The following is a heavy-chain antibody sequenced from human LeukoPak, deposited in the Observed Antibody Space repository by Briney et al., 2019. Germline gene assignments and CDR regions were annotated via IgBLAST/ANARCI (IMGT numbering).Heavy chain of an antibody. CDR2: SGSP. J-gene: IGHJ4*02. CDR3: TTYYVGEGGRGH. V-gene: IGHV4-61*08. CDR1: GDSVSSAGYH. D-gene: IGHD2-21*01. Sequence: PSETLSLTCSVSGDSVSSAGYHWSWIRQAPGKGLEWIGHSGSPSYNPSLKSRVMISIDTSKNQFSLKVSTVTAAGTAVYYCTTYYVGEGGRGHWGPGTLVTVSS.